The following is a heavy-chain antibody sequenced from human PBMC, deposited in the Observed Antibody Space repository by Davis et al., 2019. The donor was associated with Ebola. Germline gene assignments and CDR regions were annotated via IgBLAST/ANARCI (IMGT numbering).Heavy chain of an antibody. J-gene: IGHJ6*03. CDR1: GFTFSGSA. Sequence: PGGSLRLSCAASGFTFSGSAIHWVRQASGKGLEWVGRIRSKANSYATAYAASVKGRFTIPRDDSKNTAYLQMNSLKTEDTAVYYCTLTATVVNMDVWGKGTTVTVSS. CDR3: TLTATVVNMDV. CDR2: IRSKANSYAT. D-gene: IGHD4-17*01. V-gene: IGHV3-73*01.